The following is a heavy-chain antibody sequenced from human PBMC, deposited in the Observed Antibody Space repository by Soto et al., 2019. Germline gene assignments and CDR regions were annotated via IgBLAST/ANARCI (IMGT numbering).Heavy chain of an antibody. Sequence: ASVKVSCKASGNTFRNYAIHWVRQAPGQSLEWMGWIQGGNGNTKYSQRFQGHVTISVDKSANTAYLQWNSLKTSDTAMYYCARRARGNWAFDDWGQGTLVTVSS. CDR2: IQGGNGNT. CDR1: GNTFRNYA. J-gene: IGHJ4*02. CDR3: ARRARGNWAFDD. D-gene: IGHD3-16*01. V-gene: IGHV1-3*01.